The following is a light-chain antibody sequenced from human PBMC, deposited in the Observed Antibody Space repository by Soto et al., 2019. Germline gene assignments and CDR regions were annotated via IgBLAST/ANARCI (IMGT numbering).Light chain of an antibody. CDR1: QSVLYSSNNKNY. CDR2: WAS. V-gene: IGKV4-1*01. J-gene: IGKJ2*01. Sequence: DIVMTQSPDSLAVSLGERATINCKSSQSVLYSSNNKNYLAWYQQKPGQPPKLLIYWASTRESGVPDRFSGSGSGKDVTLTISSLQAEDVAVYYCQQYYSTPYTFGQGTKLEIK. CDR3: QQYYSTPYT.